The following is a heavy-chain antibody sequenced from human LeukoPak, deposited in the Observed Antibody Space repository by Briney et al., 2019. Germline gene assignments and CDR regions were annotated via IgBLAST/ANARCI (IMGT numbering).Heavy chain of an antibody. CDR3: ARGQTTVVNYAFDI. D-gene: IGHD4-23*01. CDR1: GGSISGYY. V-gene: IGHV4-59*01. CDR2: IYYSGST. J-gene: IGHJ3*02. Sequence: SETLSLTCTVSGGSISGYYWSWIRQPPGKGLEWFGYIYYSGSTIYDPSLKSRLTISVDTSKNQFSLKLSSVTAADTAVYYCARGQTTVVNYAFDIWSQGTMVTVSS.